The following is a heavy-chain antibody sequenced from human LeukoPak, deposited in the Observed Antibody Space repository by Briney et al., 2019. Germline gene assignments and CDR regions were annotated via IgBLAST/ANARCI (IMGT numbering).Heavy chain of an antibody. Sequence: GGSLRLSCSASGFTSSSYAMHWVRQAPGKGLEYVSAISTNGGSTYYADSVKSRFTISRDNSKNTLYLQMSSLRAEDTAVYYCVKERSYYDSSGYYRHYFDYWGQGTLVTVSS. J-gene: IGHJ4*02. CDR1: GFTSSSYA. CDR3: VKERSYYDSSGYYRHYFDY. V-gene: IGHV3-64D*06. CDR2: ISTNGGST. D-gene: IGHD3-22*01.